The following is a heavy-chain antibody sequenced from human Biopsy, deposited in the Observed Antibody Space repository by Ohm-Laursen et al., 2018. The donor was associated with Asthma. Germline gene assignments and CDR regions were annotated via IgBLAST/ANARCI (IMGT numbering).Heavy chain of an antibody. CDR1: GFTFSTSW. D-gene: IGHD1-1*01. J-gene: IGHJ3*02. Sequence: SLRLSCAASGFTFSTSWMTWVRQAPGKGLEWVANIKEDGSEKNYVDSVKGRFTISRDNSKSRLFLQMDSLRVADSAVYYYARGQEDRGSDALESWGQGEKVAVSS. CDR2: IKEDGSEK. CDR3: ARGQEDRGSDALES. V-gene: IGHV3-7*02.